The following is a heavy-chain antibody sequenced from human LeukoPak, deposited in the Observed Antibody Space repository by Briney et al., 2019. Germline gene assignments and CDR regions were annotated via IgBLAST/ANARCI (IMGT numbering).Heavy chain of an antibody. CDR3: ARGGKVRGVFPKYNWFDP. J-gene: IGHJ5*02. Sequence: ASVKVSCKASGYTFTSYGISWVRQATGQGLEWMGWMNPNSGNTGYAQKFQGRVTMTRNTSISTAYMELSSLRSEDTAVYYCARGGKVRGVFPKYNWFDPWGQGTLVTVSS. V-gene: IGHV1-8*02. D-gene: IGHD3-10*01. CDR1: GYTFTSYG. CDR2: MNPNSGNT.